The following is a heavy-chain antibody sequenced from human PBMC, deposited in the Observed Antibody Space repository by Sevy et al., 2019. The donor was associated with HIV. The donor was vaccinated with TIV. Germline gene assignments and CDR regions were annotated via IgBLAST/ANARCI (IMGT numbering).Heavy chain of an antibody. CDR1: GFSFTWYW. Sequence: GGSLRLSCAASGFSFTWYWMSWVRQTPEKGLEWVANIKRDGSEKIYLDSVKGRFTISRDNAKNSLYLQMNSLRAEDSAVYYFASKGGSRPNDAIDTWGQGTMVTVSS. CDR3: ASKGGSRPNDAIDT. CDR2: IKRDGSEK. J-gene: IGHJ3*02. D-gene: IGHD3-10*01. V-gene: IGHV3-7*01.